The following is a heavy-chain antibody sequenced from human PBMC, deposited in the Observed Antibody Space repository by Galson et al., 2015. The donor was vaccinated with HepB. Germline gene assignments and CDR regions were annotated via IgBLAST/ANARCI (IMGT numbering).Heavy chain of an antibody. CDR1: GGSFSGYY. V-gene: IGHV4-34*01. CDR2: VNHRGRT. CDR3: ARTNDYGDYADWFFDP. J-gene: IGHJ2*01. Sequence: SETLSLTCAVYGGSFSGYYWTWIRQPPGKGLEWIGEVNHRGRTNYNPSLKSRITISVDTSKNQFSLNLTSVTAADTAMYYCARTNDYGDYADWFFDPWGRGTLVTVSS. D-gene: IGHD4-17*01.